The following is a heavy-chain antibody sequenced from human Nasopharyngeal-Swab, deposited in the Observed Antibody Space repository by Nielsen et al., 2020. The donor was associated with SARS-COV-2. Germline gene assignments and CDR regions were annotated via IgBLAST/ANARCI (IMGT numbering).Heavy chain of an antibody. Sequence: GESLKISCAASGFTFSSYSMNWVRQAPGTGLEWVSYISSSSSTIYYADSVKGRFTISRDNAKNSLYLQMNSLRAEDTAVYYCAKMGDYYDSSGYYVYYYYGMDVWGQGTTVTVSS. CDR1: GFTFSSYS. D-gene: IGHD3-22*01. V-gene: IGHV3-48*04. CDR2: ISSSSSTI. CDR3: AKMGDYYDSSGYYVYYYYGMDV. J-gene: IGHJ6*02.